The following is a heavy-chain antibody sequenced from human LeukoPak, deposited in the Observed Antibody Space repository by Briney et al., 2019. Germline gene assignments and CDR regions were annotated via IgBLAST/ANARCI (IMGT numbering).Heavy chain of an antibody. Sequence: GESLKISCKGSGYSFTSYWIGWVRQMPGKGLEWMGIIYPGDFDTRYSPSFQGQVTISADKSISTAYLQWSSLKASDTAMYYCARTTYGHSLLRVFDYWGQGTLVTVSS. D-gene: IGHD2-15*01. V-gene: IGHV5-51*01. CDR1: GYSFTSYW. J-gene: IGHJ4*02. CDR3: ARTTYGHSLLRVFDY. CDR2: IYPGDFDT.